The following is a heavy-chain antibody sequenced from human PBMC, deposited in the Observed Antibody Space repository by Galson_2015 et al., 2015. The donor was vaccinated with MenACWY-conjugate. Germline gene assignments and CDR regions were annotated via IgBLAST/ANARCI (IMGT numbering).Heavy chain of an antibody. CDR3: ARVSSGYYVNLQR. CDR2: ISSSSSTI. J-gene: IGHJ1*01. V-gene: IGHV3-48*02. CDR1: GFTFSSYG. D-gene: IGHD3-22*01. Sequence: SLRLSCAASGFTFSSYGMNWVRQAPGKGLEWVSYISSSSSTIYYADSVKGRFTISRDNAKNSLYLQMNSLRDEDTAVYYCARVSSGYYVNLQRWGQGTLVTVSS.